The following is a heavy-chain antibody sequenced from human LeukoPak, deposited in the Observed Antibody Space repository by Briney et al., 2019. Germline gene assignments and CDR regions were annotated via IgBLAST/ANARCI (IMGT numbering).Heavy chain of an antibody. CDR2: ISGSGGST. CDR3: ARYSSGWYSSDYFDY. J-gene: IGHJ4*02. V-gene: IGHV3-23*01. CDR1: GFSFSSYA. D-gene: IGHD6-19*01. Sequence: PGGSLRLSCAASGFSFSSYAMSWVRQAPGKGLEWVSSISGSGGSTYYAGSVKGRFTISRDNSKNTLYLQMNSLRAEDTAVYYCARYSSGWYSSDYFDYWGQGTLVTVSS.